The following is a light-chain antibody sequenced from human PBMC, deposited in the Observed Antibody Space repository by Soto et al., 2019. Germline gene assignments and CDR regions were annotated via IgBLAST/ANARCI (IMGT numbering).Light chain of an antibody. Sequence: ELLMPPSPAPLSCSPVERDTLSCRASQSVSSNLAWYQQKPGHAPRLLIYGASTRATGIPARFSGSGSGTEFTLSISSLQSEDFAVYYCQQRSFFGGGNKVDIK. CDR2: GAS. CDR3: QQRSF. CDR1: QSVSSN. V-gene: IGKV3-15*01. J-gene: IGKJ4*01.